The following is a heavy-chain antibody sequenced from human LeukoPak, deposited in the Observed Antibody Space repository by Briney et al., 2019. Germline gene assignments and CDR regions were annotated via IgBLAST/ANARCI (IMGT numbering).Heavy chain of an antibody. CDR3: ARHYGATGGVFDY. CDR1: GGSISSSSYY. D-gene: IGHD7-27*01. Sequence: SETLSLTCTVSGGSISSSSYYWGWIRQPPGKGLEWIGYIYYSGSTHYNPSLKSRVTISVDTSKDHFSLKLSSVTAADTAVYYCARHYGATGGVFDYWGQGALVTVSS. CDR2: IYYSGST. V-gene: IGHV4-61*05. J-gene: IGHJ4*02.